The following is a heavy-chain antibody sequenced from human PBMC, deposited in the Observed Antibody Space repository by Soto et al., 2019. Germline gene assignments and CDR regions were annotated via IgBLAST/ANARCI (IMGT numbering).Heavy chain of an antibody. J-gene: IGHJ5*02. D-gene: IGHD2-2*01. CDR2: ISGSGGST. Sequence: EVQLVESGGGLVQPGGSLRLSCAASGFTFSSYAMSWVRQAPGKGLEWVSAISGSGGSTYYADSVKGRFTISRDNSKNTLYLQMNSLRAEDTAVYYCATRRKIVVVPAAINWFDPWGQGTLVTVSS. CDR1: GFTFSSYA. V-gene: IGHV3-23*04. CDR3: ATRRKIVVVPAAINWFDP.